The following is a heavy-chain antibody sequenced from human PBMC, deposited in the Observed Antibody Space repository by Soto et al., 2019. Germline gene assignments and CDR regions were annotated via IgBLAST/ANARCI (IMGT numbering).Heavy chain of an antibody. CDR1: GYTLTELS. Sequence: GASVKVSCKVSGYTLTELSMHWVRQAPGKGLEWMGIINPSGGSTSYAQKFQGRVTMTRDTSTSTVYMELSSLRSEDTAVYYCARDPSGSCYFDYWGQGTLVTVSS. V-gene: IGHV1-46*01. J-gene: IGHJ4*02. CDR2: INPSGGST. CDR3: ARDPSGSCYFDY. D-gene: IGHD2-15*01.